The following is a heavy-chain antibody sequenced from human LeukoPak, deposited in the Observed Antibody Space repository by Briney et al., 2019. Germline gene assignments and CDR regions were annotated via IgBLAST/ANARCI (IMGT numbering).Heavy chain of an antibody. D-gene: IGHD2/OR15-2a*01. CDR3: ARDNIAPFYYYYGMDV. CDR1: GFTFSSYW. CDR2: IKQDGSEK. J-gene: IGHJ6*02. V-gene: IGHV3-7*01. Sequence: GGSLRLSCAASGFTFSSYWMSWVRQAPGKGLEWVANIKQDGSEKYYVDSVKGRFTISRDNAKNSLYLQMNSLRAEDTAVYYCARDNIAPFYYYYGMDVWGQGTTVTVSS.